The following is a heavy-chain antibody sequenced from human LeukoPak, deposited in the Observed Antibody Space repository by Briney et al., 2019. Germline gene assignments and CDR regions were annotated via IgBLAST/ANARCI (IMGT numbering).Heavy chain of an antibody. CDR3: ARKHSSSWPYWYFDV. J-gene: IGHJ2*01. D-gene: IGHD6-13*01. CDR1: GASISSYY. CDR2: ISYSGNT. V-gene: IGHV4-59*08. Sequence: SETLSLTCTVSGASISSYYWSWIRQPPGKGLEWLGYISYSGNTNYNPSLKSRVTISLDTSKNQFSLNLTSVTAADTSVYYCARKHSSSWPYWYFDVWGRGTLVTVSS.